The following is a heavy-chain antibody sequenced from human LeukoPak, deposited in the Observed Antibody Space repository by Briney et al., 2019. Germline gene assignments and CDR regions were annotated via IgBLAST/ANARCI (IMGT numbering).Heavy chain of an antibody. D-gene: IGHD2-15*01. CDR2: IGNDGSDT. CDR1: RFTFSSYW. CDR3: ARLYCSGGSCYSYYYYYMDV. J-gene: IGHJ6*03. V-gene: IGHV3-74*01. Sequence: PGGSLRLSCAASRFTFSSYWFHWVRQAPGKGLVRVSRIGNDGSDTIYADSVKGRFTISRDKSKNTLYLQMNSLGAEDTAVYYCARLYCSGGSCYSYYYYYMDVWGKGTTVTVSS.